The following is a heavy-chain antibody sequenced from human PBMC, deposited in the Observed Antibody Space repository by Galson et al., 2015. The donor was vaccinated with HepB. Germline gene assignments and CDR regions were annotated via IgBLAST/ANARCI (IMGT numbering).Heavy chain of an antibody. J-gene: IGHJ4*02. CDR2: ISSGSSVK. CDR1: GFSFSSYS. Sequence: SLRLSCAASGFSFSSYSMNWVRQAPGKGLEWVSYISSGSSVKMYADSAKGRFTISRDNDRNSLYLQMNSLRADDTAVYYCARDRYCSTSSCYTEFPDWGQGTLVTVSS. V-gene: IGHV3-48*01. D-gene: IGHD2-2*02. CDR3: ARDRYCSTSSCYTEFPD.